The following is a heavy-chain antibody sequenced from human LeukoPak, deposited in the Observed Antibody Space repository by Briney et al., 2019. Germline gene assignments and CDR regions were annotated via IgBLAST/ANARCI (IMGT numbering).Heavy chain of an antibody. J-gene: IGHJ6*04. D-gene: IGHD6-19*01. Sequence: PGGSLRLSCAASGFTFSSYAMHWVRQAPGKGLEWVAVISYDGSNKYYADSVKGRFTISRDNSKNTLYLQMNSLRAEDTAVYYCARDYLPLGYSSGWIYYYYGMDVWGKRTTVTVSS. CDR3: ARDYLPLGYSSGWIYYYYGMDV. V-gene: IGHV3-30*04. CDR2: ISYDGSNK. CDR1: GFTFSSYA.